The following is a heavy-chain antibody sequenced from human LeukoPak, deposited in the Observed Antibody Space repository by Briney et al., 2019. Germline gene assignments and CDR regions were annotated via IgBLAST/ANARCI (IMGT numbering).Heavy chain of an antibody. V-gene: IGHV3-30*02. CDR2: IRYDGSNK. CDR1: GFTFSSYG. D-gene: IGHD6-13*01. Sequence: GGSLRLSCAASGFTFSSYGMHWVRQAPGKGLEWVAFIRYDGSNKYYADSVKGRFTISRDNSKNTLYLQMNSLRAEDTAVYYCAKDREKRIAAAGFFDYWGQGTLVTVSS. CDR3: AKDREKRIAAAGFFDY. J-gene: IGHJ4*02.